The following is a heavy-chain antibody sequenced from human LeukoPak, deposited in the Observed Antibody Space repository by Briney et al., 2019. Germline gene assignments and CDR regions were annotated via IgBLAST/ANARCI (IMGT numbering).Heavy chain of an antibody. J-gene: IGHJ3*02. D-gene: IGHD1-26*01. CDR3: ARDRGVGPTSAFDI. CDR2: IYYSGST. CDR1: GDSISSYY. V-gene: IGHV4-59*01. Sequence: SETLSLTCTVSGDSISSYYWTWIRQPPGKGLEWIGYIYYSGSTSYNPSLKSRVTISVDTSKNQFSLKLSSVIAADTAVYYCARDRGVGPTSAFDIWGQGTMVTVSS.